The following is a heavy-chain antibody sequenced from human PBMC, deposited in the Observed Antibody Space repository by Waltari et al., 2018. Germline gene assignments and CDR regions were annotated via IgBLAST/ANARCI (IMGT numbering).Heavy chain of an antibody. CDR2: ICYRGRP. Sequence: QLQLQESGPGLVKPSETLSLTCTVSGGSISSSSYYWGWIRQPPGEGLEWFGSICYRGRPNDTPTHKSRVTRSVDTSKNRFSLKLSSVTAADTAVYYCARVRVVATTALVYYFDYWGQGTLVTVSS. J-gene: IGHJ4*02. V-gene: IGHV4-39*01. CDR1: GGSISSSSYY. CDR3: ARVRVVATTALVYYFDY. D-gene: IGHD1-26*01.